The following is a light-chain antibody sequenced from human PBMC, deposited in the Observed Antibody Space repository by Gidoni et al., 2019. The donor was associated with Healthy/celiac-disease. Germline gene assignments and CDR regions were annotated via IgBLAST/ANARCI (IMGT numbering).Light chain of an antibody. CDR1: SSNLVSNT. Sequence: QSVLTQPPSASGTPGQRVTISCSGSSSNLVSNTVNWYQQLPGTAPKLLIYSKNQRPSGVPDRFSGSKSGTSASLAISGLQSEDEADYYCAAWDDSLNGLVFGGGTKLTVL. CDR2: SKN. V-gene: IGLV1-44*01. CDR3: AAWDDSLNGLV. J-gene: IGLJ3*02.